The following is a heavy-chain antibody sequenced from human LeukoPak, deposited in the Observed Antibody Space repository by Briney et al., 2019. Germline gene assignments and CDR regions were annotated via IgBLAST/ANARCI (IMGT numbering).Heavy chain of an antibody. V-gene: IGHV1-18*01. D-gene: IGHD2-15*01. CDR3: ARGSDRTIDY. CDR1: GYTFTSYG. Sequence: ASVTVSFKASGYTFTSYGISWVRQAPGQGGEGMGWISAYNGNTNYAQKLQGRVTITTDTSTSTAYMELRSLRSDDTAVYYCARGSDRTIDYWGQGTLVTVSS. J-gene: IGHJ4*02. CDR2: ISAYNGNT.